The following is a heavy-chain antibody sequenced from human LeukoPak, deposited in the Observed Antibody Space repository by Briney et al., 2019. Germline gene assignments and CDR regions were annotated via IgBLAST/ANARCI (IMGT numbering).Heavy chain of an antibody. CDR1: GDSVSRITAA. D-gene: IGHD6-13*01. V-gene: IGHV6-1*01. CDR3: ASAGYSTTWYSFFDS. J-gene: IGHJ4*02. Sequence: SHTLSLTCGISGDSVSRITAAWNWISQSPSRVLEWLGRTYYRSKRCNDYAVSLRGRITINPDTSKNQFSLQLNSVTPEDTAVYYCASAGYSTTWYSFFDSWGQGTLVTVSS. CDR2: TYYRSKRCN.